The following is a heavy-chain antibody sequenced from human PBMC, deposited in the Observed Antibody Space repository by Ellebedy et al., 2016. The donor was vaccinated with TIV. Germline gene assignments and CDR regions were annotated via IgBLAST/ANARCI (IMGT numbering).Heavy chain of an antibody. V-gene: IGHV1-46*01. CDR3: ARGDNYYYDSSGYYYTY. CDR2: INPTSGSS. Sequence: ASVKVSCKASGYTFTNYFLYWVRQAPGQGLEWMGIINPTSGSSNYAQKFQGIVTVTRDTSTSTVYMELSSLRSEDTAVYYCARGDNYYYDSSGYYYTYWGQGTLVTVSS. D-gene: IGHD3-22*01. CDR1: GYTFTNYF. J-gene: IGHJ4*02.